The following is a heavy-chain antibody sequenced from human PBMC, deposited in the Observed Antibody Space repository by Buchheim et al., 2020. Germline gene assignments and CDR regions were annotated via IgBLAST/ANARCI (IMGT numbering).Heavy chain of an antibody. CDR3: AKEGGTLWFGEFNFDY. Sequence: QVQLVESGGGVVQPGRSLRLSCAASGFTFSSYGMHWVRQAPGKGLEWVAVISYHGSNNYYAASVKGRFTIYSDNSKHTLYLQMNSLRAEDAAVYYCAKEGGTLWFGEFNFDYWGQGTL. CDR1: GFTFSSYG. D-gene: IGHD3-10*01. J-gene: IGHJ4*02. CDR2: ISYHGSNN. V-gene: IGHV3-30*18.